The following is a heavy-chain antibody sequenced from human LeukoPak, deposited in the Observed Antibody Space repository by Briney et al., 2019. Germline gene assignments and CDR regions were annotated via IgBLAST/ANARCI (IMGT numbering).Heavy chain of an antibody. D-gene: IGHD2-15*01. J-gene: IGHJ4*01. CDR2: IDEAGKDR. Sequence: GGSLRLSCVASGSTIDIFYMSWVRQAPGKGLEWVANIDEAGKDRYYADSVKGRFTISRDNTKNSVFLDMTSLRVEDTATYFCARASPGVVFNYFDYWGQGALVPVSS. V-gene: IGHV3-7*01. CDR1: GSTIDIFY. CDR3: ARASPGVVFNYFDY.